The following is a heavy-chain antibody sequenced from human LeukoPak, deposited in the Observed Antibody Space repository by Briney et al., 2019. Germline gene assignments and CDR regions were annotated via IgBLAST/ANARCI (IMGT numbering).Heavy chain of an antibody. J-gene: IGHJ2*01. D-gene: IGHD2-21*01. CDR1: GGSISRYY. V-gene: IGHV4-4*07. CDR3: ARIWAVSALDWYFDL. CDR2: IYSSGSS. Sequence: PSETLSLTCTVSGGSISRYYWNWIRQPAGKGLEWIGRIYSSGSSYYNPSLKSRVTMSVDTSKNQFFLKLSSVTAADTAVYYCARIWAVSALDWYFDLSGRGTLVTVSS.